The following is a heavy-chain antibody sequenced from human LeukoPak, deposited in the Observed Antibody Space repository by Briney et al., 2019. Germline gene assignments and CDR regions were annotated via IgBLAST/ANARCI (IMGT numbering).Heavy chain of an antibody. Sequence: PGGSLRLSCAASAFTLSNYAMAWVRQAPGKGLEWVSSITGRSGGTYYADSVKGRFTISRDTSRNTLHLQMTSLRAEDTASYYCAKGSAQTGYYFDYWGQGTLVTVSS. J-gene: IGHJ4*02. CDR1: AFTLSNYA. V-gene: IGHV3-23*01. D-gene: IGHD3-10*01. CDR3: AKGSAQTGYYFDY. CDR2: ITGRSGGT.